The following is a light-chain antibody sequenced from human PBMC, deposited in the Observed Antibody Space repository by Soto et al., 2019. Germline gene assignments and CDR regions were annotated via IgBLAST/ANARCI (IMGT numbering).Light chain of an antibody. J-gene: IGKJ5*01. V-gene: IGKV3-20*01. Sequence: EIVLTQSPGTLSLSPGERATLSCRASQSVSRSSLAWFRQEPGQAPRLLIYDASTRATGIPDRFSGSGSGTDFTLTISRLEPEDFAVYYCQQYGNLITFGQGTRLEIK. CDR1: QSVSRSS. CDR2: DAS. CDR3: QQYGNLIT.